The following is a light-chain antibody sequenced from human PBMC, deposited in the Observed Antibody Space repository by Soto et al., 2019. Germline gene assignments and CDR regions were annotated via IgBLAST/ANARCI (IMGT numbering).Light chain of an antibody. CDR3: QQYGSSPPYT. CDR2: GAS. Sequence: EIVLTQSPGTLSLSPGERATLSCMSSQSVSSSYLAWYQQKPGQAPRLLIYGASSRVTGIPDRFSGSGSGTDFTLTSSRLEPEDFAVYYCQQYGSSPPYTFGQGTKLEIK. V-gene: IGKV3-20*01. CDR1: QSVSSSY. J-gene: IGKJ2*01.